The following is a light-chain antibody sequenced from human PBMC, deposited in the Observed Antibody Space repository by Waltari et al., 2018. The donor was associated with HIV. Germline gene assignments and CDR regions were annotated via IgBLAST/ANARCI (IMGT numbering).Light chain of an antibody. CDR1: QSIANN. CDR3: QQNHDWTPIT. Sequence: EMMMTQSPAPLSVSPGERATLSCRASQSIANNLAWYQQKLGQAPRILMYGASTRATDIPARFSGSGSGTEFTLTINNLQSEDFAVYYCQQNHDWTPITFGQGTRLEIK. CDR2: GAS. V-gene: IGKV3-15*01. J-gene: IGKJ5*01.